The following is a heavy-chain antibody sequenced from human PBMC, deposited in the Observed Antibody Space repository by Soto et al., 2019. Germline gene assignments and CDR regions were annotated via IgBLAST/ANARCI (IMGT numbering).Heavy chain of an antibody. J-gene: IGHJ3*02. D-gene: IGHD1-26*01. CDR3: ACDPVRYRGEPFAFII. V-gene: IGHV3-21*01. Sequence: GGSLRLSCAASGFTFSSYSMNWVRQAPGKGLEWVSSISGSSSYIYYADSVKGRFTISRDNAKNSLYLQMNSLRAEDTAVYYCACDPVRYRGEPFAFIIPRQTILVTVS. CDR2: ISGSSSYI. CDR1: GFTFSSYS.